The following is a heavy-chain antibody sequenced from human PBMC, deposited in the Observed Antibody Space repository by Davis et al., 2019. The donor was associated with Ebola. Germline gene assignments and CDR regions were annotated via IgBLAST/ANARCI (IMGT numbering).Heavy chain of an antibody. Sequence: MPSETLSLTCTVSGGSVSSGSYYWSWIRQPPGKGLEWIGYIYYSGSTNYNPSLKSRVTISVDTSKNQFSLRLTSVTAADTAVYYCAGYDYWFDPWGRGTQVTVSS. CDR2: IYYSGST. CDR1: GGSVSSGSYY. V-gene: IGHV4-61*01. J-gene: IGHJ5*02. CDR3: AGYDYWFDP. D-gene: IGHD5-12*01.